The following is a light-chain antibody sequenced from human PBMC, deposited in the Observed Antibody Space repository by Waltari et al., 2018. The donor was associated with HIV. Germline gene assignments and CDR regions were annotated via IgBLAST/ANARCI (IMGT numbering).Light chain of an antibody. V-gene: IGLV4-69*01. J-gene: IGLJ2*01. CDR3: QTWGTGIQV. CDR1: SGHINYV. CDR2: LNSDGRH. Sequence: QVVLTQPPSASASLGASVKPTCTLSSGHINYVIAWHQQQPKKGPRFLMKLNSDGRHSKGDEIPARFSGSSSGAERYLTISSLQSEDEGDYFCQTWGTGIQVFGGGTRLTVL.